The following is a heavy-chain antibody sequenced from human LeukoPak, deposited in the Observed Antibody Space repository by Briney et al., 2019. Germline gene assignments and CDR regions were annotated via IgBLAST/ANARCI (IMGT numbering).Heavy chain of an antibody. Sequence: GGSLRLSCAASGFTFSSYGMHWVRQAPGKGLEWVAVISYDGSNKYYADSVKGRFTISRDNSKNTLYLQMNSLRAEGTAVYYCARVQKWELLPIDYWGQGTLVTVSS. V-gene: IGHV3-30*03. J-gene: IGHJ4*02. CDR2: ISYDGSNK. D-gene: IGHD1-26*01. CDR1: GFTFSSYG. CDR3: ARVQKWELLPIDY.